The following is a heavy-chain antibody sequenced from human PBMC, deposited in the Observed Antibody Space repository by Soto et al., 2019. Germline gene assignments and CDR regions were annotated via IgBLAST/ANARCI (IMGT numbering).Heavy chain of an antibody. D-gene: IGHD3-3*01. Sequence: ASVKVSCKVSGYTLTELSMHWVRQAPGKGLEWMGGFDPEDGETIYAQKFRGRVTMTEDTSTDTAYMELSSLRSEDTAVYYCATDLSYYDFWSGYSKGLFGYWGQGTLVTVSS. J-gene: IGHJ4*02. CDR2: FDPEDGET. V-gene: IGHV1-24*01. CDR1: GYTLTELS. CDR3: ATDLSYYDFWSGYSKGLFGY.